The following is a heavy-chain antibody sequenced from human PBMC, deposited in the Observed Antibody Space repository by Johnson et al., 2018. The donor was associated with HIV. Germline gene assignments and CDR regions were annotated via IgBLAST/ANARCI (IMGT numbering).Heavy chain of an antibody. J-gene: IGHJ3*02. CDR3: AREVTKESSGVDVGSFDI. CDR1: GFTFSSYW. CDR2: IKQVGSEK. D-gene: IGHD2-15*01. Sequence: VQLVESGGGLVQPGRSLRLSCAASGFTFSSYWMSWVRQAPGKGLEWVANIKQVGSEKYYVDSVKGRFTISRDNAKNSLYLQMNSLRAEDTDVYYCAREVTKESSGVDVGSFDIWGQGTMVTVSS. V-gene: IGHV3-7*05.